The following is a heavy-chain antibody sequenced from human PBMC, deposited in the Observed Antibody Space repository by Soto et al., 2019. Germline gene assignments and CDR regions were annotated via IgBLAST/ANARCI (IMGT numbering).Heavy chain of an antibody. Sequence: EVQLVESGGGLVQPGRSLRLSCAASGFPFDDYAMHWVRQVPEKGLEWVSGINWNSGSIGYAVSVKGRFAISRDNTKNTLHLQMNSQRAEDVACDYCVKDESINSYSVHFRHWGKGTLVTVSS. D-gene: IGHD4-4*01. CDR2: INWNSGSI. J-gene: IGHJ1*01. V-gene: IGHV3-9*03. CDR1: GFPFDDYA. CDR3: VKDESINSYSVHFRH.